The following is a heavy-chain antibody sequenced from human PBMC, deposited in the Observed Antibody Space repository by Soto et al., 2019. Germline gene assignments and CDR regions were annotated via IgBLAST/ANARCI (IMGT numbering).Heavy chain of an antibody. CDR3: AKDTDYYDSSGYDDAFDI. V-gene: IGHV3-23*01. D-gene: IGHD3-22*01. CDR2: ISGSGGST. CDR1: GFTFSSYA. J-gene: IGHJ3*02. Sequence: LRLSCAASGFTFSSYAMSWVRQAPGKGLEWVSAISGSGGSTYYADSVKGRFTISRDNSKNTLYLQMNSLRAEDTAVYYCAKDTDYYDSSGYDDAFDIWGQGTMVTVSS.